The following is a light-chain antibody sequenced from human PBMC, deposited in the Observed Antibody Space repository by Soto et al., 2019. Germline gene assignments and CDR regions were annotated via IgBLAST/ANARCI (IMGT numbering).Light chain of an antibody. V-gene: IGKV3-20*01. CDR3: QYYGSSPWT. Sequence: EIVLTQSPGTLSSPPGERGTLSCRASQSVSSNYLAWYQQKPGQAPRLLIDSAFSRATDIPDRFSGSGSGTDFTLTISRLEPEDFAVYYCQYYGSSPWTFGQGTKVEIK. J-gene: IGKJ1*01. CDR1: QSVSSNY. CDR2: SAF.